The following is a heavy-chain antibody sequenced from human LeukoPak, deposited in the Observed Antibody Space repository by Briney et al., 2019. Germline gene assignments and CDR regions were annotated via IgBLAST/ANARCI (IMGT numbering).Heavy chain of an antibody. CDR1: GFTFSSYG. V-gene: IGHV3-23*01. Sequence: GGSLRLSCAASGFTFSSYGMSWVRQAPGKGLEWVSAISGSGGSTYYADSVKGRFTISRDNSKNTLYLQMNSLRAEDTAVYYCAKAAYYYGSGSLDYWGQGTLVTVSS. D-gene: IGHD3-10*01. CDR2: ISGSGGST. CDR3: AKAAYYYGSGSLDY. J-gene: IGHJ4*02.